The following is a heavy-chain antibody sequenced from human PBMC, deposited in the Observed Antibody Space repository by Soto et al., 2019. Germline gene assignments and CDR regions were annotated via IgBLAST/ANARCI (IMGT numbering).Heavy chain of an antibody. V-gene: IGHV4-34*01. D-gene: IGHD5-18*01. Sequence: SETLSLTCAVYGGSFSGYYWSWIRQPPGKGLEWIGEINHSGSTNYNPSLKSRVTISVDTSKNQFSLKLSSVTAADTAVYYCARGESTTHVDTAMVMYYFDYWGQGTLVTVSS. CDR3: ARGESTTHVDTAMVMYYFDY. CDR1: GGSFSGYY. J-gene: IGHJ4*02. CDR2: INHSGST.